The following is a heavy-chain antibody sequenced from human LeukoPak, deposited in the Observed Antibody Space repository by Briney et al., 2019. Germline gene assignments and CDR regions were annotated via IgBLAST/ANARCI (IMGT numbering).Heavy chain of an antibody. Sequence: GGSLRLSCAASGFTFNKAWMSWVRQAPGKGLEWLGRIKSSIDGGTTDYAAPVKGRFTMSRDDSKDTLYLQMSSLKIEDTAVYYCTTDDYYERSDYYIGFDSWGQGTLATVSS. D-gene: IGHD3-22*01. CDR2: IKSSIDGGTT. V-gene: IGHV3-15*01. CDR1: GFTFNKAW. J-gene: IGHJ4*02. CDR3: TTDDYYERSDYYIGFDS.